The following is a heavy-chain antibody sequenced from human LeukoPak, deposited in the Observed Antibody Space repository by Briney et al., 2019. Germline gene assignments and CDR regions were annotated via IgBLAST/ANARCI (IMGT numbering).Heavy chain of an antibody. D-gene: IGHD3/OR15-3a*01. CDR1: GFTFNTFG. CDR2: ISSSTTTT. V-gene: IGHV3-48*02. CDR3: ARDRTGAGGFFDF. Sequence: GGSLRLSCAASGFTFNTFGMNWLRQAPGKGLEWISYISSSTTTTYYADSVKGRFTISRDNAKMYLQMDSLRDEDTAVYYCARDRTGAGGFFDFWGQGTPVTVSS. J-gene: IGHJ4*02.